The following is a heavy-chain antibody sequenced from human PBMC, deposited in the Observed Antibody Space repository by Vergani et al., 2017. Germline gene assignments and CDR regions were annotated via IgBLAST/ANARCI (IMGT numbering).Heavy chain of an antibody. CDR2: LTGGGGST. D-gene: IGHD1-26*01. CDR3: VKDAGSYENFFDS. CDR1: GFTFSTYA. V-gene: IGHV3-23*01. Sequence: EVQLLESGGSLKQPGGSVRLSCAASGFTFSTYAMHWVRQAPGKGLEWVSALTGGGGSTYYADSFKGRFIISRDNSRDTLYLQMKSLRPENTATDYCVKDAGSYENFFDSWGQGTLVTVSS. J-gene: IGHJ4*02.